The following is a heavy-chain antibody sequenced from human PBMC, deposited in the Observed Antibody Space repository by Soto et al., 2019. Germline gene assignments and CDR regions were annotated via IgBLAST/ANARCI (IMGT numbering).Heavy chain of an antibody. CDR3: ARDREALRFLEWLSDAFDI. J-gene: IGHJ3*02. Sequence: ASVKVSCKASGYTFTSYAMHWVRQAPGQRLERMGWINAGNGNTKYSQKFQGRVTITRDTSASTAYMELSSLRSEDTAVYYCARDREALRFLEWLSDAFDIWGQGTMVTVSS. CDR1: GYTFTSYA. D-gene: IGHD3-3*01. CDR2: INAGNGNT. V-gene: IGHV1-3*01.